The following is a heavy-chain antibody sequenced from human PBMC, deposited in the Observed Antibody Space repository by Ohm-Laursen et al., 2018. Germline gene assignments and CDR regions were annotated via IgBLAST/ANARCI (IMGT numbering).Heavy chain of an antibody. D-gene: IGHD5-18*01. J-gene: IGHJ5*02. V-gene: IGHV4-59*11. CDR3: ARGDSFWFDP. Sequence: GTLSLTCSVSGDSISAHYWSWIRQPPGKGLEWIGYIYYSGSTNYNPSLKSRVTISVDTSKNQFSLKLSSVTAADTAVYYCARGDSFWFDPWGQGTLATVSS. CDR2: IYYSGST. CDR1: GDSISAHY.